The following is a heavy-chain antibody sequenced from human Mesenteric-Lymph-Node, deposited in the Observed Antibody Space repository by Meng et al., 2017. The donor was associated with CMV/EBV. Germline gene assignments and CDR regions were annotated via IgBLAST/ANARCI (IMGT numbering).Heavy chain of an antibody. J-gene: IGHJ4*02. CDR2: INHSGST. CDR3: ARHQRWLKSEGGFNY. Sequence: QVPLQQLGAGLFEPSESLSLTCAVYGGSFSGYYWSWIRQPPGKGLEWIGEINHSGSTNYNPSLKSRVTISVDTSKNQFSLKLSSVTAADTAVYYCARHQRWLKSEGGFNYWGQGTLVTVSS. V-gene: IGHV4-34*01. CDR1: GGSFSGYY. D-gene: IGHD4-23*01.